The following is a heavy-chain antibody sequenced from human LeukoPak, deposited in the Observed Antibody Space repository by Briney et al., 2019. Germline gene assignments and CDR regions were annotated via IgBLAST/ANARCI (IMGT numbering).Heavy chain of an antibody. CDR1: GYTFTGYY. Sequence: ASLKLSCEASGYTFTGYYMYWVRQAPGQGLEWMGWINPNSGGTDYAQKFQGRVTMTRDTSISTAYMELSRLRSDDTAVYYCARVRYNWNYYFDYWGQGTLVSVSS. CDR2: INPNSGGT. CDR3: ARVRYNWNYYFDY. V-gene: IGHV1-2*02. J-gene: IGHJ4*02. D-gene: IGHD1-7*01.